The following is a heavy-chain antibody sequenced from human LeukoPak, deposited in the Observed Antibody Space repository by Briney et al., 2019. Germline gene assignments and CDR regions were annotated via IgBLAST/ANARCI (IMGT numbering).Heavy chain of an antibody. CDR2: IRYDGSNK. V-gene: IGHV3-30*02. CDR1: GFTFSSYG. D-gene: IGHD6-19*01. CDR3: AKDVVTGYSSGWVLDY. J-gene: IGHJ4*02. Sequence: GGSLRPSCAASGFTFSSYGMHWVRQAPGKGLEWVGFIRYDGSNKYYADSVKGRFTISRDNSKNTLYLQMNSLRAEDTAVYYCAKDVVTGYSSGWVLDYWGQGTLVTVSS.